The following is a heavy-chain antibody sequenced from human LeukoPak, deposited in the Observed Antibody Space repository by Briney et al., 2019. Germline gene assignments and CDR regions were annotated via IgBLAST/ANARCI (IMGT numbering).Heavy chain of an antibody. V-gene: IGHV3-43*02. CDR1: GLPIADFA. CDR2: SSGDGVST. J-gene: IGHJ4*02. CDR3: AKESGKFDY. Sequence: GGSLRLSCVASGLPIADFAMHWVRQAPGKGLECVCLSSGDGVSTFYADSVKGRFSISRDNSKNSLYLEMNSLRTEDAAMYYCAKESGKFDYWGQGTLVAVSS.